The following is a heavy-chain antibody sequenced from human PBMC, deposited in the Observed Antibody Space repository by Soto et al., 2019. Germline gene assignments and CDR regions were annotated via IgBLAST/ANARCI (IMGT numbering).Heavy chain of an antibody. Sequence: GESLKISCKGSGYSFTSYWIGWVRQMPGKGLEWMGIIYPGDSDTRYSPSFQGQVTISADKSISTAYLQWSSLKASDTAMYYCARQPEYNYGDYRHYYYGMDVWGQGTTVTVSS. J-gene: IGHJ6*02. D-gene: IGHD4-17*01. CDR3: ARQPEYNYGDYRHYYYGMDV. CDR2: IYPGDSDT. V-gene: IGHV5-51*01. CDR1: GYSFTSYW.